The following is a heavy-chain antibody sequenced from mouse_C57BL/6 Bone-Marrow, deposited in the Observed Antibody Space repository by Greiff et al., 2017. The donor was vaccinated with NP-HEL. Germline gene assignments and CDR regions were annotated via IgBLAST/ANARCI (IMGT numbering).Heavy chain of an antibody. CDR1: GYSFTGYY. V-gene: IGHV1-42*01. D-gene: IGHD1-1*01. CDR2: INPSTGGT. Sequence: VQLKQSGPELVKPGASVKISCKASGYSFTGYYMNWVKQSPEKSLEWIGEINPSTGGTTYNQKFKAKATLTVDKSSSTAYMQLKSLTSEDSAVYYCARYSPLTTLFDYWGQGTTLTVSS. J-gene: IGHJ2*01. CDR3: ARYSPLTTLFDY.